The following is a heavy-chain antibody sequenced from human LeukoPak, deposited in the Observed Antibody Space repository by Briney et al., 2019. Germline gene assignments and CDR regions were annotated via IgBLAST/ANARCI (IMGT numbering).Heavy chain of an antibody. CDR1: VFTVSSNY. CDR3: ASSIPPRQALDD. CDR2: IYRGGST. Sequence: GGSLRLSCVVSVFTVSSNYMSWVRGAPGKGLEGLAVIYRGGSTYYTDAVKGRFIISRDNAKNTLFLQMNSLRAEDTAIFYCASSIPPRQALDDWGQGTLVTVSS. D-gene: IGHD6-6*01. J-gene: IGHJ4*02. V-gene: IGHV3-66*01.